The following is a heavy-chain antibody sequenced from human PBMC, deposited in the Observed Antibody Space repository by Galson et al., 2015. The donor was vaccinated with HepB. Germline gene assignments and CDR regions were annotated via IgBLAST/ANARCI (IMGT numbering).Heavy chain of an antibody. Sequence: QSGAEVTKPGESLRISCKGPGSSFTSYWISWVRQMPGKGLEWMGRIDPSDSYTNYSPSFQGHVTISADKSINTAYLQWSSLKASDTAMYYCARHYSSSWYFDLYWGQGTLVTVSS. CDR2: IDPSDSYT. V-gene: IGHV5-10-1*01. CDR3: ARHYSSSWYFDLY. CDR1: GSSFTSYW. D-gene: IGHD6-13*01. J-gene: IGHJ4*02.